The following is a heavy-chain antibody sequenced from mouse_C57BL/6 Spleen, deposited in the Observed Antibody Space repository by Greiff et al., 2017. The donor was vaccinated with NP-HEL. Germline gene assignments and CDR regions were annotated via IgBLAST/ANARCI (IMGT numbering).Heavy chain of an antibody. D-gene: IGHD4-1*01. CDR3: ARRKLGRAMDY. CDR2: IYPSDSET. CDR1: GYTFTSYW. V-gene: IGHV1-61*01. J-gene: IGHJ4*01. Sequence: VQLQQPGAELVRPGSSVKLSCKASGYTFTSYWMDWVKQRPGQGLEWIGNIYPSDSETHYNQKFKDKATLTVDKSSSTAYMQLSSLTSEDSAVYYCARRKLGRAMDYWGQGTSVTVSS.